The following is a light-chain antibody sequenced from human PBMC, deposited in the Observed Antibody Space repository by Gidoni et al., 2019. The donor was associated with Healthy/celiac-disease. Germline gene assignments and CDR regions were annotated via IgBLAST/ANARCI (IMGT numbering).Light chain of an antibody. CDR2: AAS. CDR3: QQSYS. J-gene: IGKJ2*01. V-gene: IGKV1-39*01. Sequence: DIQMTQSPSSLSASVGDRVTITSQASQSISSYLNWYQQKPGKAPKLLIYAASSVQSGVPSRFRGSRSGTDFTLTINSLQPEDFATYYCQQSYSFGQGTKLEIK. CDR1: QSISSY.